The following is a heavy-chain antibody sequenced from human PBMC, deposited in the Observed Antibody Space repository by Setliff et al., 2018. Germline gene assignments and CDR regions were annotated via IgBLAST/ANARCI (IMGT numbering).Heavy chain of an antibody. J-gene: IGHJ6*02. CDR3: ARDQWVRSPPLYFSYSMDV. D-gene: IGHD5-12*01. CDR2: IFSDGTT. CDR1: GDSINNFY. V-gene: IGHV4-59*01. Sequence: SETLSLTCSVSGDSINNFYWNWIRQSPGTGLEWIGYIFSDGTTYYNPSLKSRVAMSVDTSKKQFSLSLSAVTAADTAVYYCARDQWVRSPPLYFSYSMDVWGQGTTVTVSS.